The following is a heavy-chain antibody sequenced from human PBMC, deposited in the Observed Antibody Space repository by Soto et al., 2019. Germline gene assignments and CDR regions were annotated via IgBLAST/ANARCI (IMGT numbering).Heavy chain of an antibody. J-gene: IGHJ6*03. V-gene: IGHV3-66*01. CDR2: IYSDESA. CDR1: GFTVSGSF. Sequence: EVELVESGGGLVQPGGSLRLSCAASGFTVSGSFMSWVRQAPGKGLEWVSVIYSDESAYYADSVKGRFIISRDSSENTLHLQMNRLRAEDTALYFCARGELEWMPGTDYYYYCMDVWGKGTTVSVSS. D-gene: IGHD3-3*01. CDR3: ARGELEWMPGTDYYYYCMDV.